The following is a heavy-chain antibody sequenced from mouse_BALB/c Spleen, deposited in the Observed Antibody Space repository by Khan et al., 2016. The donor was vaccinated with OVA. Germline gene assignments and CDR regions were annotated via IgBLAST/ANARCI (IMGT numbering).Heavy chain of an antibody. CDR3: ARSRKLVATYFDY. CDR2: TNPTNGRT. D-gene: IGHD1-1*01. CDR1: GYTFTSYW. V-gene: IGHV1S81*02. Sequence: QVQLKESGAELVKAGASVKMSCKASGYTFTSYWMHWVKQRLGQGLEWFAETNPTNGRTYYNEKFKSKATLTVDKSSRTAYMLLSGPTFEDSAVYYCARSRKLVATYFDYWGQGTTLTVSS. J-gene: IGHJ2*01.